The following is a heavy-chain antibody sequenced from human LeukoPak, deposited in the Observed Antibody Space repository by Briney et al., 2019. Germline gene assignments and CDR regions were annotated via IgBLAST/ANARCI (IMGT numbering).Heavy chain of an antibody. D-gene: IGHD1-26*01. CDR3: ARVSSGSYFGYYYYYMDV. J-gene: IGHJ6*03. CDR2: IGSISSAI. CDR1: GFTFSSYS. V-gene: IGHV3-48*04. Sequence: GGSLRLSCAASGFTFSSYSMIWVRQAPGKGLEWVSYIGSISSAIYNADSVEGRFTISRDNAKNTLYLQMNSLRAEDTAVYYCARVSSGSYFGYYYYYMDVWGKGTTVTVSS.